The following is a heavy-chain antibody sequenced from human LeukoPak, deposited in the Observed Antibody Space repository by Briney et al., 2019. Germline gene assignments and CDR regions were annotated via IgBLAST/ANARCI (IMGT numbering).Heavy chain of an antibody. CDR1: GFTFSSSG. J-gene: IGHJ4*02. Sequence: GRSRRLSCPASGFTFSSSGMHWDRQAPGKGLEWVSVFWYEGNREYYADSVKGRFTISRDSSKNTLYLQMNGLRAEDTAVYYWARGGGAKHAYMDYWGQGTLVTVAS. CDR2: FWYEGNRE. V-gene: IGHV3-33*01. D-gene: IGHD3-16*01. CDR3: ARGGGAKHAYMDY.